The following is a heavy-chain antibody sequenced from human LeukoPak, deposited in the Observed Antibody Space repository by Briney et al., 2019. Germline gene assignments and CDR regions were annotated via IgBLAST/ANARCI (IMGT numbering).Heavy chain of an antibody. J-gene: IGHJ3*02. CDR1: GGAVSSYY. V-gene: IGHV4-59*02. D-gene: IGHD2-15*01. CDR3: ARDFTGGSCYPPSDGFDI. Sequence: PSETLSLTCTVSGGAVSSYYWSWVRQTPGQGLEWIGYVYYGGTTSYSPSLKSRVTMSIDRSKNEFSLTLFSVTAADTANYYCARDFTGGSCYPPSDGFDIWGQGTKVTVSS. CDR2: VYYGGTT.